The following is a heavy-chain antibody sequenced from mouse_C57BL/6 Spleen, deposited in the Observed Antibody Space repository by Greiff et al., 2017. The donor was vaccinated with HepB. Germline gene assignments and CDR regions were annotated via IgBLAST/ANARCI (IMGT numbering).Heavy chain of an antibody. CDR3: ARHVYPENYFDY. D-gene: IGHD2-1*01. CDR2: FYPGSGSI. Sequence: QVHVKQSGAELVKPGASVKLSCTASGYTFTEYTIHWVKQRSGQGLEWIGWFYPGSGSIKYNEKFKDKATLTADKSSSTVYMELSRLTSEDSAVYFCARHVYPENYFDYWGQGTTLTVSS. J-gene: IGHJ2*01. V-gene: IGHV1-62-2*01. CDR1: GYTFTEYT.